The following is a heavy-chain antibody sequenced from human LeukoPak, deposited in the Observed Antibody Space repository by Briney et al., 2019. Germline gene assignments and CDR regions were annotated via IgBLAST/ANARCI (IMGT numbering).Heavy chain of an antibody. J-gene: IGHJ4*02. Sequence: ASVKVSCKASGYTFTGYYMHWVRQAPGQGLEWMGWINPNSGGTNYAQKFQGRVTMTRDTSISTAYMELSRLRSDDTAVYYCARDYFMITFGGVIVYGPFDYWGQGTLVTVSS. CDR3: ARDYFMITFGGVIVYGPFDY. V-gene: IGHV1-2*02. D-gene: IGHD3-16*02. CDR1: GYTFTGYY. CDR2: INPNSGGT.